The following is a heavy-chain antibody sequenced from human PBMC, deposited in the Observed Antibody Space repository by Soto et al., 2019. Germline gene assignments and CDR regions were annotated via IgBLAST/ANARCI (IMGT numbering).Heavy chain of an antibody. CDR3: AREAWGGYCGGDCYDYYGMDV. CDR1: GGTFSSYT. D-gene: IGHD2-21*02. J-gene: IGHJ6*02. V-gene: IGHV1-69*08. CDR2: IIPILGIA. Sequence: QVQLVQSGAEVKKPGSSVKVSCKASGGTFSSYTISWVRQAPGQGLEWMGRIIPILGIANYAQKFQGRVTITADKSTSTAYMELSSLRSEDTAVYYCAREAWGGYCGGDCYDYYGMDVWGQGTTVTVSS.